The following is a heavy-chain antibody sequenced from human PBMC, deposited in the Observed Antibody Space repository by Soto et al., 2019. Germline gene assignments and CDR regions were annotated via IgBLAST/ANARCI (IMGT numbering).Heavy chain of an antibody. J-gene: IGHJ3*01. V-gene: IGHV4-59*01. CDR1: GGSICSFY. CDR3: TRRYGSAFDF. D-gene: IGHD3-10*01. Sequence: PSESLSLTCNVSGGSICSFYWSWIRQPPGKGLEWIGYIYYSGSTNYNPSLKSRVTISVDTSKNQFSLKLTSVTAADTAVYYCTRRYGSAFDFWGQGTMVT. CDR2: IYYSGST.